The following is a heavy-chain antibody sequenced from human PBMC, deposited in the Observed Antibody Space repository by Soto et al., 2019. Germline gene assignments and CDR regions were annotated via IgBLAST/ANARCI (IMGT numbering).Heavy chain of an antibody. Sequence: GPKLVNPTQTLTLTCTFSGFSVNTREVGVGWIRQPPGKALEWLALIYWDDDKSYSPSLKSRLTITKDTSKKQVVLTMTNMEPEETATYYCAHRGLRDGDNFGAFETWGHGTIVTVSS. V-gene: IGHV2-5*02. J-gene: IGHJ3*02. D-gene: IGHD3-3*01. CDR3: AHRGLRDGDNFGAFET. CDR1: GFSVNTREVG. CDR2: IYWDDDK.